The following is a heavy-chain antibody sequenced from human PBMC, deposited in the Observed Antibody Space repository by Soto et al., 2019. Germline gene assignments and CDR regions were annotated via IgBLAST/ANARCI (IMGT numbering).Heavy chain of an antibody. Sequence: QVQLVQSGAEVKKPGSSVKVSCKASGGTFSSYAISWVRQAPGQGLEWMGGIIPIFGTANYAQKFRGRVTITADESTSTAYMELSSLRSEDTAVYYCARGAANDYGDYEEYFQHWGQGTLVTVSS. D-gene: IGHD4-17*01. J-gene: IGHJ1*01. CDR2: IIPIFGTA. V-gene: IGHV1-69*12. CDR1: GGTFSSYA. CDR3: ARGAANDYGDYEEYFQH.